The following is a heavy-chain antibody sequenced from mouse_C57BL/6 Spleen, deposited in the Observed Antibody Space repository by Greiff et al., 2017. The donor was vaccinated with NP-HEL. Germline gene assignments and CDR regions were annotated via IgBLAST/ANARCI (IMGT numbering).Heavy chain of an antibody. D-gene: IGHD1-1*01. V-gene: IGHV1-69*01. CDR3: ARTDGSSWYFDV. CDR1: GYTFTSYW. J-gene: IGHJ1*03. Sequence: VQLQQPGAELVMPGASVKLSCKASGYTFTSYWMHWVKQRPGQGLEWIGEIDPSDSYTNYNQKFKGKSTLTVDKSSSTAYMQLSSLTSEDSAVYYCARTDGSSWYFDVWGTGTTVTVSS. CDR2: IDPSDSYT.